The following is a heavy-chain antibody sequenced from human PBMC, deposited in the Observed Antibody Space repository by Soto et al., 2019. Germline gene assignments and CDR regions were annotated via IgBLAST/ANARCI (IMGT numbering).Heavy chain of an antibody. CDR2: INHSGST. CDR1: GGSFSGYY. D-gene: IGHD2-15*01. V-gene: IGHV4-34*01. J-gene: IGHJ3*02. Sequence: DTLYLTCAVXGGSFSGYYWSWIRQPPGKGLEWIGEINHSGSTNYNPSLKSRVTISVDTSKNQFSLKLSSVTAADTAVYYCARARYCSGGSCYANDAFDIWGQGTMVTVSS. CDR3: ARARYCSGGSCYANDAFDI.